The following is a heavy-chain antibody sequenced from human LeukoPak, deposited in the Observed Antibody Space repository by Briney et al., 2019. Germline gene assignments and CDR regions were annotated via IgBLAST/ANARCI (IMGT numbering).Heavy chain of an antibody. CDR1: GFTFSTYS. Sequence: GGSLRLSCAAAGFTFSTYSMNWVRQPPGKGLEWVSSLSSSSNYIYYADSVKGRFTISRDNAKNSLYLQMNSLRAEDTAVYYCARDLAGTNYYMDVWGKGTTVTVSS. CDR2: LSSSSNYI. CDR3: ARDLAGTNYYMDV. V-gene: IGHV3-21*01. J-gene: IGHJ6*03. D-gene: IGHD1-1*01.